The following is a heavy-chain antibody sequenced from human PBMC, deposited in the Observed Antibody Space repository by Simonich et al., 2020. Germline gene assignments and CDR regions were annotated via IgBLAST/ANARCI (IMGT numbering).Heavy chain of an antibody. CDR3: ARVGYSNYYYYGMDV. CDR2: IYHSGST. Sequence: QVQLQESGPGLAKPSETLSLTCAVSGYSISSGYYWGWIRQPPGKGLAWIGSIYHSGSTYDNPSLKSRVTISVDTSKNQFSLKLSSVTAADTAVYYCARVGYSNYYYYGMDVWGQGTTVNVSS. J-gene: IGHJ6*02. CDR1: GYSISSGYY. V-gene: IGHV4-38-2*01. D-gene: IGHD6-13*01.